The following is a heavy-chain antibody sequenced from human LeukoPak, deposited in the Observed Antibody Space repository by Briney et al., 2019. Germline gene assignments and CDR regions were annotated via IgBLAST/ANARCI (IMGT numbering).Heavy chain of an antibody. Sequence: SETLSLTCTVSGGSISSGSYYWSWIRQPAGRGLEWIGYIYYSGSTNYNPSLKSRVTISVDTSKNQFSLKLSSVTAADTAVYYCARQISDIVVVPAADYYYYYMDVWGKGTTVTVSS. CDR3: ARQISDIVVVPAADYYYYYMDV. CDR1: GGSISSGSYY. CDR2: IYYSGST. V-gene: IGHV4-61*10. J-gene: IGHJ6*03. D-gene: IGHD2-2*01.